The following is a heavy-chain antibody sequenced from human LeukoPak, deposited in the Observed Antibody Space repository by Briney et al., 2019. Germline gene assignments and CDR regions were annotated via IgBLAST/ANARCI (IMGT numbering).Heavy chain of an antibody. CDR3: AREWGRSGQWYYDL. CDR1: GFTFSSYS. J-gene: IGHJ2*01. D-gene: IGHD3-16*01. CDR2: IGGDGVTT. V-gene: IGHV3-64*02. Sequence: GGSLRLSCAASGFTFSSYSLHWVRQAPGKGPEYLSVIGGDGVTTYYADSVKGRFIISRDNSKNTVYLEMGSLRAEDMAVYYCAREWGRSGQWYYDLWGRGTLVTVSS.